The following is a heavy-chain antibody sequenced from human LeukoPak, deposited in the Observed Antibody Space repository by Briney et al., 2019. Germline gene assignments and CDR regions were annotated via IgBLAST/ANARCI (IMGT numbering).Heavy chain of an antibody. J-gene: IGHJ4*02. Sequence: HGESLKISCKGSGYSFTSYWIGWVRQMPGKGLEWMGIIYPGGSDTRYSPSFQGQVTISADKSISTAYLQWSSLKASDTAMYYCARRRGAIVADLDYWGQGTLVTVSS. CDR2: IYPGGSDT. D-gene: IGHD1-26*01. V-gene: IGHV5-51*01. CDR3: ARRRGAIVADLDY. CDR1: GYSFTSYW.